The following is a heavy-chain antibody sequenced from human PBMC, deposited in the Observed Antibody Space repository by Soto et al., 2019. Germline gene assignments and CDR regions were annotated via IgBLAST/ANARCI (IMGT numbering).Heavy chain of an antibody. V-gene: IGHV1-18*01. CDR3: ATNQDYGSGSPYGY. Sequence: ASVKVSCKASGYTFTNYGINWVRQAPGQGLEWMGWISTFNGNRNYEQNLQGRVTMTTDTSTSTAYMELRSLRSDDTAVYYCATNQDYGSGSPYGYWGLGTLVTVSS. CDR1: GYTFTNYG. CDR2: ISTFNGNR. J-gene: IGHJ4*02. D-gene: IGHD3-10*01.